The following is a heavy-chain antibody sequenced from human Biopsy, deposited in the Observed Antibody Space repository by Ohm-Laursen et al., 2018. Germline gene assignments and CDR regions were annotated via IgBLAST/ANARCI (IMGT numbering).Heavy chain of an antibody. J-gene: IGHJ5*02. CDR2: IYNSETT. CDR3: ARHPTGFWFDP. V-gene: IGHV4-39*01. Sequence: GTLSLTCIVSGDSTSTSTTYYWAWLRQPPGKGLEWIGSIYNSETTFYNPSLKSRVAISVDTSTNQFSLKVSSVTAADTALYYCARHPTGFWFDPWGHGTLVTVSS. CDR1: GDSTSTSTTYY.